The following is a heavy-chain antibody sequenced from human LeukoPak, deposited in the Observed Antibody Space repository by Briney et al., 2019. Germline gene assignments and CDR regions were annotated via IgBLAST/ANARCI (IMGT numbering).Heavy chain of an antibody. CDR1: GFTFRSYW. J-gene: IGHJ4*02. Sequence: GGSLRLSCVASGFTFRSYWMSWVRQAPGKGLEWVANIKQDGNEKYYVDSVKGRFTISRDNAKNSLYLQMNSLRAEDTAVYYCARDYEAGCTSTTCYDRFDYWGQGTLVTVSS. CDR2: IKQDGNEK. V-gene: IGHV3-7*01. D-gene: IGHD2-2*01. CDR3: ARDYEAGCTSTTCYDRFDY.